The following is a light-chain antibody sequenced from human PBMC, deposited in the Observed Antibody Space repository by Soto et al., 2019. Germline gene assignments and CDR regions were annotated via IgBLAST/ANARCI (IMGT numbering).Light chain of an antibody. CDR2: DVS. CDR3: SSYTSSSTLV. J-gene: IGLJ1*01. CDR1: SSDVGGYKS. Sequence: QSALTQPASVSGSPGQSITISCTGTSSDVGGYKSVSWYQQHPGKAPKLMIYDVSNRPSGISNRFSGSKSGNTASLTISGLQAEDEADYYCSSYTSSSTLVFGTGTKVTVL. V-gene: IGLV2-14*01.